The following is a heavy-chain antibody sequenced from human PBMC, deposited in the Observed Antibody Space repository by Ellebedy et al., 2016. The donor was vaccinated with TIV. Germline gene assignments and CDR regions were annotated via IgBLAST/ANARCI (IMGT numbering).Heavy chain of an antibody. J-gene: IGHJ4*02. CDR2: ISSSSSTI. CDR3: ARDQWLGRAYYFDS. Sequence: GESLKISCAASGFTFSSYAMHWVRQAPGKGLEWVSYISSSSSTIYYADSVKGRFTISRDNAKNSLYLQMNSLTDEDTAVYYCARDQWLGRAYYFDSWGQGTLVTVSS. V-gene: IGHV3-48*02. D-gene: IGHD6-19*01. CDR1: GFTFSSYA.